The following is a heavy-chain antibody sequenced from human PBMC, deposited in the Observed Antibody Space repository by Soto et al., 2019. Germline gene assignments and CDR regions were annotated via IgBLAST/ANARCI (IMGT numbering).Heavy chain of an antibody. V-gene: IGHV3-9*01. CDR1: GFTFDDYA. D-gene: IGHD2-2*01. J-gene: IGHJ6*03. CDR3: AKSSTDHHYYMDV. CDR2: ISWNSGSI. Sequence: GGSLRLSCAASGFTFDDYAMHWVRQAPGKGLEWVSGISWNSGSIGYADSVKGRFTISRDNAKNSLYLQMNSLRAEDTALYYCAKSSTDHHYYMDVWGKGTTVTVS.